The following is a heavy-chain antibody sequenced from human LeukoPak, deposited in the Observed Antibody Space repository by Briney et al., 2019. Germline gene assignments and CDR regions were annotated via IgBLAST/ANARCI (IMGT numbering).Heavy chain of an antibody. Sequence: ASVKVSFKASGGTFSSYAISWVRQAPGQGLEWMGGIIPIFGTANYAQKFQGRVTITADESTSTAYMELSSLRSEDTAVYYCARDLKDDIFATDHAFDIWGQGTMVTVSS. CDR2: IIPIFGTA. J-gene: IGHJ3*02. CDR1: GGTFSSYA. V-gene: IGHV1-69*13. CDR3: ARDLKDDIFATDHAFDI. D-gene: IGHD3-9*01.